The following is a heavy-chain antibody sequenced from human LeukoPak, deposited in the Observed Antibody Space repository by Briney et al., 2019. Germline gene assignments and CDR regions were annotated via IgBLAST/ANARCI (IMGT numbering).Heavy chain of an antibody. V-gene: IGHV3-21*03. J-gene: IGHJ4*02. Sequence: GGSLRLSCSASGFIFNTYGMNWVRQAPGKGLEWVSFIFSSSTYIYYTDSVKGRFTISRDNARNSLYLQMDNLRAEDTGVYYCARDFYDGFALDYWGQGTLVTVSS. D-gene: IGHD2/OR15-2a*01. CDR2: IFSSSTYI. CDR3: ARDFYDGFALDY. CDR1: GFIFNTYG.